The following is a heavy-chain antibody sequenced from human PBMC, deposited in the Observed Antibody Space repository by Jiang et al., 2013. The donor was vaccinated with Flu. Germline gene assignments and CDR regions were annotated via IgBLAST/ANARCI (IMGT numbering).Heavy chain of an antibody. Sequence: SGAEVKKPGASVKVSCKASGYTFTSYGISWVRQAPGQGLEWMGWISAYNGNTNYAQKLQGRVTMTTDTSTSTAYMELRSLRSDDTAVYYCARDLKSIRYFDWPKVYYYGMDVWGQGTTVTVSS. CDR3: ARDLKSIRYFDWPKVYYYGMDV. CDR2: ISAYNGNT. D-gene: IGHD3-9*01. J-gene: IGHJ6*02. CDR1: GYTFTSYG. V-gene: IGHV1-18*04.